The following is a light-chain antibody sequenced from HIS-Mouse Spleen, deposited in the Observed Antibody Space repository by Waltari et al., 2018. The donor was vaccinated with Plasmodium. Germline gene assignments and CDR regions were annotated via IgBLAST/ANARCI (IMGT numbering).Light chain of an antibody. Sequence: EIVMTQSPATLSVSPGERDTLSCRASQSVSSNLPWYQQKPGQAPRLPIYGASTRATGIPARFSGSGSGTEFTLTISSLQSEDFAVYYCQQYNNWSFTFGPGTKVDIK. V-gene: IGKV3-15*01. CDR2: GAS. CDR3: QQYNNWSFT. J-gene: IGKJ3*01. CDR1: QSVSSN.